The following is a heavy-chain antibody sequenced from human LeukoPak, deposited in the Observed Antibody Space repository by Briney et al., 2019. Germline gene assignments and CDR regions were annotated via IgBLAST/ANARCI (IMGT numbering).Heavy chain of an antibody. D-gene: IGHD2-21*02. J-gene: IGHJ6*02. V-gene: IGHV1-69*04. CDR3: ARSPYCGGDCYSYYYYYGMDV. CDR1: GGTLSSYA. Sequence: SVKVSCKASGGTLSSYAISWVREAPGQGLEWMGRIIPILGIANYAQKFQGRVTITADKSTSTAYMELSSLRSEDTAVYYCARSPYCGGDCYSYYYYYGMDVWGQGTTVTVSS. CDR2: IIPILGIA.